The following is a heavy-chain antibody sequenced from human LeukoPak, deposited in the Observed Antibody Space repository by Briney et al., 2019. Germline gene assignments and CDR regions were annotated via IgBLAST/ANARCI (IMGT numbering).Heavy chain of an antibody. CDR2: VRHDGTNT. J-gene: IGHJ6*03. CDR1: GFPLNNYG. Sequence: GGSLRLSCATSGFPLNNYGMHWVRQAPGKGLEWVSFVRHDGTNTYYADSVKGRFTVSRDNSKNTLSLQMSSLRAEDTGVYYCAKAECSSANCFQIWGYYVDVWGKGTTVIVS. V-gene: IGHV3-30*02. D-gene: IGHD3-16*01. CDR3: AKAECSSANCFQIWGYYVDV.